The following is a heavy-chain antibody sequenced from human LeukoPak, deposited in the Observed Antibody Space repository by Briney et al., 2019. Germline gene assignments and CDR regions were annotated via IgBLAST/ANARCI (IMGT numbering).Heavy chain of an antibody. J-gene: IGHJ4*02. CDR2: IYSSGTT. D-gene: IGHD6-13*01. CDR3: ARANSSPYYFDY. V-gene: IGHV4-59*01. CDR1: GGSISNYY. Sequence: PSETLSLTCTVSGGSISNYYWNWIRQPPGKGLEWIGFIYSSGTTNYNPSLKSRLTFSLDTSKNQFSLKLSSVTAADTAVYYCARANSSPYYFDYWGQGTLVTVSS.